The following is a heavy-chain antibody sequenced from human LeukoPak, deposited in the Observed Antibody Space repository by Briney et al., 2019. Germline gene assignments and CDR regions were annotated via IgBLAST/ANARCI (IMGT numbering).Heavy chain of an antibody. D-gene: IGHD3-10*01. CDR3: AGTPGGYGAFDI. CDR2: INPSGGST. V-gene: IGHV1-46*01. CDR1: GYTFTSYY. J-gene: IGHJ3*02. Sequence: ASVKVSCKASGYTFTSYYMHWVRQAPGQGLEWMGIINPSGGSTSYAQKFQGRVTITTDESTSTAYMELSSLRSEDTAVYYCAGTPGGYGAFDIWGQGTMVTVSS.